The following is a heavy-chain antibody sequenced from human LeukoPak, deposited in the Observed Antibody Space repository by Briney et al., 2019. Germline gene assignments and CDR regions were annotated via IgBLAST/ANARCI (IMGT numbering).Heavy chain of an antibody. CDR3: ARHKNDNWNDFTLLN. J-gene: IGHJ4*02. CDR2: IYPGDSDT. CDR1: GYHFTSYW. Sequence: PGESLKISCKGSGYHFTSYWIGWVRQVPGKGLEWMGIIYPGDSDTRYSPSFQGQVTISADKSISTAYLQWSSLKASDTAMYFCARHKNDNWNDFTLLNWGQGTLVTVSS. D-gene: IGHD1-1*01. V-gene: IGHV5-51*01.